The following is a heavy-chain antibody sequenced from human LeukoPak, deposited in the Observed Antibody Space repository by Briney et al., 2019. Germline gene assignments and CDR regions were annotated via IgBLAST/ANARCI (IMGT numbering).Heavy chain of an antibody. CDR1: GFTFSSYG. CDR2: IWYDGSNK. D-gene: IGHD4-11*01. J-gene: IGHJ4*02. CDR3: ARDRSTVEGFDY. V-gene: IGHV3-33*01. Sequence: PGGSLRLSCAASGFTFSSYGMHWVRQAPGKRLEWVAVIWYDGSNKYYADSVKGRFTISRDNSKNTLYLQMNSLRAEDTAVYYCARDRSTVEGFDYWGQGTLVTVSS.